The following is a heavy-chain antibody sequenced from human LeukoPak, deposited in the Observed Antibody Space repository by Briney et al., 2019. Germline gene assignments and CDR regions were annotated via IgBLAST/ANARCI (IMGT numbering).Heavy chain of an antibody. D-gene: IGHD4-23*01. V-gene: IGHV3-48*01. CDR2: ISSSSSTI. CDR1: GFTFSSYS. Sequence: GGSLRLSCAASGFTFSSYSMNWVRQAPGKGLEWVSYISSSSSTIYYADSVKGRFTISRDNSKNTLYLQMNSLRAEDTAVYYCARDQGNSAFDIWGQGTMVTVSS. CDR3: ARDQGNSAFDI. J-gene: IGHJ3*02.